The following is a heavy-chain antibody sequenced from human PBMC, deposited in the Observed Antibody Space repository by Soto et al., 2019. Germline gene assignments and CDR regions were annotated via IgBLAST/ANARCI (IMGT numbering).Heavy chain of an antibody. CDR1: GGSISSSSYY. CDR3: ARHTVTTNFDY. J-gene: IGHJ4*02. Sequence: TLSLTCTVSGGSISSSSYYWGWIRQPPGKGLEWIGSIYYSGSTNYNPSLKSRVTISVDTSKNQFSLKLSSVTAADTAVYYCARHTVTTNFDYWGQGTLVTVSS. V-gene: IGHV4-39*01. D-gene: IGHD4-17*01. CDR2: IYYSGST.